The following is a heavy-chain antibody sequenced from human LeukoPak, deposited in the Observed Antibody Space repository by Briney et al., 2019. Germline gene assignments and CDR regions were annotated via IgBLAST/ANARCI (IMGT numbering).Heavy chain of an antibody. J-gene: IGHJ2*01. V-gene: IGHV4-39*01. Sequence: SETLSLTCTVSGGSISSSNYYWGWIRQPPGKGLEWIGSIYYSGSTYYNPSLKSRVTISVDTSKNQFSLKLSSVTAADTAVYYCASDSSGWYNQGYWYFDLWGRGTLVTVSS. CDR3: ASDSSGWYNQGYWYFDL. CDR1: GGSISSSNYY. D-gene: IGHD6-19*01. CDR2: IYYSGST.